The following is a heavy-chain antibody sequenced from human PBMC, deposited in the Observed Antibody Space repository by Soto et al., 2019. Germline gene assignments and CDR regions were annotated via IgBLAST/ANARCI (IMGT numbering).Heavy chain of an antibody. CDR2: INPRGGIT. Sequence: GASVKVSCKASGYTFTSYYIHWVRQAPGHGLEWMGIINPRGGITTYAQKFQGRLTMTGDTSTSTVYMELSSLTSEDTAMYHCASSPAYGSSWYGIPPDLSHGMDVWGQGTTVTVSS. V-gene: IGHV1-46*01. CDR1: GYTFTSYY. CDR3: ASSPAYGSSWYGIPPDLSHGMDV. D-gene: IGHD6-13*01. J-gene: IGHJ6*02.